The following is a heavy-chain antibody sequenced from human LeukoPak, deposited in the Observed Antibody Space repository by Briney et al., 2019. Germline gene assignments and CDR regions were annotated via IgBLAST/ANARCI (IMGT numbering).Heavy chain of an antibody. J-gene: IGHJ4*02. CDR3: ARSRWRSVACDY. CDR1: GGSVSSGGYY. Sequence: SETLSLTCTVSGGSVSSGGYYWSWIRQHPGKGLEWIGYLYDSGNTYYNPSLQSRVFISVDTSKNQFSLKLSSATAADTAVYYCARSRWRSVACDYWGQGTLVTVSS. CDR2: LYDSGNT. D-gene: IGHD2-15*01. V-gene: IGHV4-31*03.